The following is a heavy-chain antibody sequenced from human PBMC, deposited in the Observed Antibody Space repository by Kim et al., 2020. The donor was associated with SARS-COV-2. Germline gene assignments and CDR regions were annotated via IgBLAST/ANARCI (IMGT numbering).Heavy chain of an antibody. CDR3: ARAPADSSGYLFDY. V-gene: IGHV1-46*01. Sequence: QTCPGRLTMTRDTSKSTVYMELSSLRSEDTAVYYCARAPADSSGYLFDYWGQGTLVTVSS. D-gene: IGHD3-22*01. J-gene: IGHJ4*02.